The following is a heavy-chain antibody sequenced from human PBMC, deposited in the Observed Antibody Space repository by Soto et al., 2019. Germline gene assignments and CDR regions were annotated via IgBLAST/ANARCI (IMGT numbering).Heavy chain of an antibody. CDR3: ARDVVEMATSDRGQKEDY. J-gene: IGHJ4*02. V-gene: IGHV1-69*13. D-gene: IGHD5-12*01. CDR2: IIPIFGTA. Sequence: ASVKVSCKSSGGTFSSYAISWVRQAPGQGLEWMGGIIPIFGTANYAQKFQGRVTITADESTSTAYMELSSLRSEDTAVYYCARDVVEMATSDRGQKEDYWGQGTLVTVSS. CDR1: GGTFSSYA.